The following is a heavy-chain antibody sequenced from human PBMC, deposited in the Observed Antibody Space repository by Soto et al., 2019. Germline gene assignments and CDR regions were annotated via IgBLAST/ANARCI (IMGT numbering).Heavy chain of an antibody. CDR3: ARQAGYSSGWYVLPFDY. Sequence: SETLSLTCAVYGGSFSGYYWSWIRQPPGKGLEWIGEINHSGSTNYNPSLKSRVTISVDTTKNQFSLKLSSVTAADTAVYYCARQAGYSSGWYVLPFDYWGQGTLVTVSS. V-gene: IGHV4-34*01. J-gene: IGHJ4*02. CDR1: GGSFSGYY. D-gene: IGHD6-19*01. CDR2: INHSGST.